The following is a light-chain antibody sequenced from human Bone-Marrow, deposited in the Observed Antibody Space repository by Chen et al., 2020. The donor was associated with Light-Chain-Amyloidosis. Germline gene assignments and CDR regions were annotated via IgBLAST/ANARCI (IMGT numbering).Light chain of an antibody. CDR1: NVGSTS. CDR2: DDS. Sequence: YLLPQPSSVSVAPGQTATHSCGGNNVGSTSVHWYQQTPGQAPLLVVYDDSDRPSGIPERLSGSNSGNTATLTISRVDAGDEADYYCQVWDRSSDRPVFGGGTKLTVL. CDR3: QVWDRSSDRPV. J-gene: IGLJ3*02. V-gene: IGLV3-21*02.